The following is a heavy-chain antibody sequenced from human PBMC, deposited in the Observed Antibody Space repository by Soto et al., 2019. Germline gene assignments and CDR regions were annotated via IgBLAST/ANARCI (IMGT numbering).Heavy chain of an antibody. CDR1: VFSFENCG. V-gene: IGHV3-33*06. CDR2: IWYYGSLQ. Sequence: WGSLRLCCSSSVFSFENCGMHWFRQAPGSWLEWVAIIWYYGSLQYYAAAVKGRFTISRDNSKNTLYLEMNSLRAEDTAVYYCANLWGDGYNLGQDYNGMDVWGQGTTVTVSS. D-gene: IGHD5-12*01. J-gene: IGHJ6*02. CDR3: ANLWGDGYNLGQDYNGMDV.